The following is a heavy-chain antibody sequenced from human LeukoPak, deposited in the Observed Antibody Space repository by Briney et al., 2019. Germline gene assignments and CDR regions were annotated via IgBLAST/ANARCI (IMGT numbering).Heavy chain of an antibody. J-gene: IGHJ4*02. V-gene: IGHV1-46*01. D-gene: IGHD3-22*01. Sequence: ASVKVSCKASGYTFTSYYMHWVRQAPGQGLEWMGVINPSGGSTSYAQKFQGRVTMTRDTSTSTVYMELSSLRSEDTAVYYCARGSVNYYDSSRYLDYYWGQGTLVTVSS. CDR1: GYTFTSYY. CDR3: ARGSVNYYDSSRYLDYY. CDR2: INPSGGST.